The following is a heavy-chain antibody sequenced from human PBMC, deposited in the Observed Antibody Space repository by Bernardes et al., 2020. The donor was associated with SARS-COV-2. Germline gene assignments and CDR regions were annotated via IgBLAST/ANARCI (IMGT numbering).Heavy chain of an antibody. V-gene: IGHV3-23*01. D-gene: IGHD3-10*01. J-gene: IGHJ4*02. CDR2: ISGSGGST. Sequence: GGSLRLSCAASGFTFSSYAMSWVRQAPGKGLEWVSAISGSGGSTYYADSVKGRFTISRDNSKNTLYLQMNSLRAEDTAVYYCAKVRSRGFGETRFDYWGQGTLVTVSS. CDR1: GFTFSSYA. CDR3: AKVRSRGFGETRFDY.